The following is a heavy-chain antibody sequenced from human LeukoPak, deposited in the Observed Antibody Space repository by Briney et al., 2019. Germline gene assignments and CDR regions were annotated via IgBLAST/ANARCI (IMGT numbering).Heavy chain of an antibody. Sequence: GGSLRLSCAASGFTFSSYSMNWVRQAPGKGLEWVSSISTTSSYIYYADSVKGRFTISRDNSKNTLYLQMNSLRAEDTAVYYCADWSKTPAWGQGTLVTVSS. V-gene: IGHV3-21*01. CDR3: ADWSKTPA. CDR1: GFTFSSYS. J-gene: IGHJ5*02. D-gene: IGHD3-9*01. CDR2: ISTTSSYI.